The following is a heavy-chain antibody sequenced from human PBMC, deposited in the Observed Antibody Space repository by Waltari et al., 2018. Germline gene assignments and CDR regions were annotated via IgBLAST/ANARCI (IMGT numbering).Heavy chain of an antibody. CDR1: GGTFSSYA. CDR2: IIPIFGTA. Sequence: QVQLVQSGAEVKKPGSSVKVSCKASGGTFSSYAISWVRQAPGQGLEWMGGIIPIFGTANYAQKFQGRVTITADESTSTADMELSSLRSEDTAVYYCARAAGYDFWSGYARASFDIWGQGTMVTVSS. D-gene: IGHD3-3*01. J-gene: IGHJ3*02. CDR3: ARAAGYDFWSGYARASFDI. V-gene: IGHV1-69*13.